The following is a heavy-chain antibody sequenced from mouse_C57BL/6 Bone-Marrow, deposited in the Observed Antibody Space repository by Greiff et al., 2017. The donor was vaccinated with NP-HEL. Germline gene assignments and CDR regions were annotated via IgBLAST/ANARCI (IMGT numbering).Heavy chain of an antibody. D-gene: IGHD1-1*01. CDR2: IYPGDGDT. Sequence: QVQLQQSGAELVKPGASVKISCKASGYAFSSYWMNWVKQRPGKGLEWIGQIYPGDGDTTYNGKFKGKATLTADKSSSTAYMQLSSLTSEDSAVYFCASSITTGVAPYYAMDYWGQGTSVTVSS. CDR3: ASSITTGVAPYYAMDY. CDR1: GYAFSSYW. J-gene: IGHJ4*01. V-gene: IGHV1-80*01.